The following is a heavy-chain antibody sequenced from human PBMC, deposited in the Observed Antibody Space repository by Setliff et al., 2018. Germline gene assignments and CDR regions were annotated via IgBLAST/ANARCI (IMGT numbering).Heavy chain of an antibody. CDR3: AGGYPSNFDY. J-gene: IGHJ4*02. CDR2: IRYDGSNN. Sequence: GGSLRLSCAASGFTFSSYGMHWVRQAPGKGLEWVAFIRYDGSNNYYADSVKGRFTISRDNSKNTLYLQLNSLRAEDTAIYYCAGGYPSNFDYWGQGTLVTVSS. CDR1: GFTFSSYG. V-gene: IGHV3-30*02. D-gene: IGHD3-22*01.